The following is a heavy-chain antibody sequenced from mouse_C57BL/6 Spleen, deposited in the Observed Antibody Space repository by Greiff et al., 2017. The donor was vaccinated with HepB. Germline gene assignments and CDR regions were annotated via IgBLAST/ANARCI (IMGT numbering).Heavy chain of an antibody. CDR2: IYPGDGDT. CDR1: GYAFSSYW. D-gene: IGHD2-2*01. J-gene: IGHJ2*01. CDR3: ARGNMVTTFDY. Sequence: VQLKQSGAELVKPGASVKISCKASGYAFSSYWMNWVKQRPGKGLEWIGQIYPGDGDTNYNGKFKGKATLTADKSSSTAYMQLSSLTSEDSAVYFCARGNMVTTFDYWGQGTTLTVSS. V-gene: IGHV1-80*01.